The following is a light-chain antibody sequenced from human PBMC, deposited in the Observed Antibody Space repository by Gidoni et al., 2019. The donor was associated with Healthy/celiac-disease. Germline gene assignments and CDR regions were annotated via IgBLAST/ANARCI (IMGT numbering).Light chain of an antibody. CDR2: DAS. J-gene: IGKJ4*01. V-gene: IGKV1-39*01. CDR1: QSISSY. CDR3: QQSDSTPLT. Sequence: DIQMTQSPSSLSASVGDRVTITCQASQSISSYLNWYQQKPGKAPKLLIYDASTLQRGVPSRFSGSGSGTDFTLTISSLQPEDIATYYCQQSDSTPLTFXGXTKVEIK.